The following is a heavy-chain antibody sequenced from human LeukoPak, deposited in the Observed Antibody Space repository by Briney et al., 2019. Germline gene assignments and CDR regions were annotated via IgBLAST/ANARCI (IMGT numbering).Heavy chain of an antibody. J-gene: IGHJ4*02. CDR1: GFTFSSYG. D-gene: IGHD2-15*01. Sequence: PGGSLRLSCAASGFTFSSYGMHWVRQAPGKGLEWVAVIWYDGSNKYYADSVKGRFTISRDNSKNTLYLQMNSLRAEDTAVYYCAREMVAADYPTFDYWGQGTLVTVSS. CDR2: IWYDGSNK. V-gene: IGHV3-33*01. CDR3: AREMVAADYPTFDY.